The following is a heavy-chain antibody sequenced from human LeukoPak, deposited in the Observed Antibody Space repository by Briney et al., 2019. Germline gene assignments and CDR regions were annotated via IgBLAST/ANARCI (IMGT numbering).Heavy chain of an antibody. D-gene: IGHD6-13*01. J-gene: IGHJ2*01. CDR1: GGSISSYY. CDR3: AREKGGAAAVDWYFDL. V-gene: IGHV4-59*01. Sequence: SETLSLTCTVSGGSISSYYWSWIRQPPGKGLEWMGYIYYGGSTNYNPSLKSRVTISVDTSKNQFSLKLSSVTAADTAVYYCAREKGGAAAVDWYFDLWGRGTLVTVSS. CDR2: IYYGGST.